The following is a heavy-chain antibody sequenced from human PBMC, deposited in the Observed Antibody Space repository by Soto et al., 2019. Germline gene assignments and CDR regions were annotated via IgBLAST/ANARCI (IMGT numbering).Heavy chain of an antibody. CDR2: VFYSGNT. D-gene: IGHD2-8*01. J-gene: IGHJ4*02. V-gene: IGHV4-59*11. Sequence: SETLSLTCTVSGVSISSHYWSWIRQPPGKALEWMGYVFYSGNTIYNPSLKSRITISVDTSKKHFSLKLRSVTAADTAVYFCAGGFRGVSPFDYWGQGTPVTVSS. CDR1: GVSISSHY. CDR3: AGGFRGVSPFDY.